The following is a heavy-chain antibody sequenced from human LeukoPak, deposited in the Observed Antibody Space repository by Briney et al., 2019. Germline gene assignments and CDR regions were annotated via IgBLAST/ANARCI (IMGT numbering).Heavy chain of an antibody. CDR2: INPSGGST. CDR1: GYTFTSYF. J-gene: IGHJ4*02. V-gene: IGHV1-46*01. Sequence: ASVKVSCKASGYTFTSYFMHWVRQAPGQGLAWMGIINPSGGSTSYAQKFQGRVTMTRDTSTSTVYMELSSLRSEDTAGYYCARDSADYGDYDYWGQGTLVTVSS. D-gene: IGHD4-17*01. CDR3: ARDSADYGDYDY.